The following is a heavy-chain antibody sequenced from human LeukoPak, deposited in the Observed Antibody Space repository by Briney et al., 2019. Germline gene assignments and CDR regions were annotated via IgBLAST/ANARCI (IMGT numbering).Heavy chain of an antibody. V-gene: IGHV1-69*13. D-gene: IGHD1-26*01. CDR1: GGTFTSYA. J-gene: IGHJ5*02. Sequence: SVKVSCKTSGGTFTSYAITWVRQAPGQGLEWMGKIIPISGTTNYAQKFQGRVTSTADESTSTAYMELSSLRSENTALYYCARKLRLGGNWFDPWGQGTLVTVSS. CDR3: ARKLRLGGNWFDP. CDR2: IIPISGTT.